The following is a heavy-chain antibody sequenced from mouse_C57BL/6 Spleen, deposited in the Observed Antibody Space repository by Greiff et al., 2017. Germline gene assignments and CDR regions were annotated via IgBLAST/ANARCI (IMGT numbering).Heavy chain of an antibody. V-gene: IGHV10-1*01. CDR2: IRSKSNNYAT. CDR1: GFSFNTYA. Sequence: EVQRVESGGGLVQPKGSLKLSCAASGFSFNTYAMNWVRQAPGKGLEWVARIRSKSNNYATYYADSVKDRFTISRDDSESMLYLQMNNLKTEDTAMYYCVRHLREAMDYWGQGTSVTVSS. CDR3: VRHLREAMDY. J-gene: IGHJ4*01. D-gene: IGHD1-1*01.